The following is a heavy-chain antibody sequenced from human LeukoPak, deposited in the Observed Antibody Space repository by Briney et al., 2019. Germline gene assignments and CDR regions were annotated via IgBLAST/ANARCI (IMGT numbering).Heavy chain of an antibody. D-gene: IGHD3-9*01. V-gene: IGHV1-69*13. Sequence: AASVKVSCKASGGTFSRFSINWLRQAPGQGLEWMGGVIPMFGTTDYAQKFQGRVTITADESTSTAYMELSSLRSEDTAVYYCARRGVNTDYYDIATNSYSPRYYFDFWGQGTLVTVSS. CDR2: VIPMFGTT. J-gene: IGHJ4*02. CDR1: GGTFSRFS. CDR3: ARRGVNTDYYDIATNSYSPRYYFDF.